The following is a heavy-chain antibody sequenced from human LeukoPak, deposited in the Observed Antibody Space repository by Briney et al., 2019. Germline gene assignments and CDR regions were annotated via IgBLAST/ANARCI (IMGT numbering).Heavy chain of an antibody. CDR3: ARGVLPAAPGGWFDP. V-gene: IGHV4-30-2*01. CDR1: GGSISSGGYS. D-gene: IGHD2-2*01. Sequence: PSETLSLTCAVSGGSISSGGYSWSWIRQPPGKGLEWIGYIYHSGSTYYNPSLKRRVTISVDRSKNQFSLKLSSVTAADTAVYYCARGVLPAAPGGWFDPWGQGTLVTVSS. CDR2: IYHSGST. J-gene: IGHJ5*02.